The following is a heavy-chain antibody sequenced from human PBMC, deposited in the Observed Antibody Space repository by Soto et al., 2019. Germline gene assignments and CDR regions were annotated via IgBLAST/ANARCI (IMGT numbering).Heavy chain of an antibody. CDR2: IYYSGST. J-gene: IGHJ5*02. CDR3: ARDQGSGEGWFDP. D-gene: IGHD2-15*01. Sequence: SETLSLTCTVSGGSISSGGYYWSWIRQHPGKGLEWIGYIYYSGSTYYNPSLKSRVTISVDTSKNQFSLKLSSVTAADTAVYYCARDQGSGEGWFDPWGQGTLVTVSS. V-gene: IGHV4-31*03. CDR1: GGSISSGGYY.